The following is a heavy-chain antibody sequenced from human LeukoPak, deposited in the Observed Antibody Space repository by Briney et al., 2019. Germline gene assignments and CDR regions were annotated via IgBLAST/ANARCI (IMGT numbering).Heavy chain of an antibody. J-gene: IGHJ5*02. Sequence: GGSQRLSCVASGFTLSRYEMNWVRQAPGKRLEWVSLISSGGETIYYADSVKGRFTISRDNVKKSLYLQMNSLRDEDTAFYFCVRGEDSSGYDPLDLWGQGALVTVSS. CDR2: ISSGGETI. V-gene: IGHV3-48*03. CDR3: VRGEDSSGYDPLDL. CDR1: GFTLSRYE. D-gene: IGHD3-22*01.